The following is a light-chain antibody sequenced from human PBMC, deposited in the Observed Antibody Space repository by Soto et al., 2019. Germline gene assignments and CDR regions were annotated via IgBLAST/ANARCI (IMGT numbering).Light chain of an antibody. CDR3: SSYSTGGSYV. Sequence: QSALTXPVSVSGAPGQAIAISCTGTSSDGGGYNSASWYQQHPGKAPKLLIYDVSNRPSGVSNRFSGSKSGNPASLTISGLQAEDEADYYCSSYSTGGSYVFGTGTKVTVL. V-gene: IGLV2-14*03. CDR2: DVS. J-gene: IGLJ1*01. CDR1: SSDGGGYNS.